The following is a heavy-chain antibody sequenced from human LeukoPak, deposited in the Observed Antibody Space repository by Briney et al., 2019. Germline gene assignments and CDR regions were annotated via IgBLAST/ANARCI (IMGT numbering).Heavy chain of an antibody. V-gene: IGHV3-74*01. CDR2: INSDGSST. Sequence: GGSLSLSCAASGFTFSNHWMHWVRQAPGKGLVWVSRINSDGSSTSYADSVKGRFTISRDNAKNTLYLQMNSLRAEDTAVYYCAREDYVRGPYYYYMDVWGKGTTVPVSS. D-gene: IGHD4-17*01. J-gene: IGHJ6*03. CDR1: GFTFSNHW. CDR3: AREDYVRGPYYYYMDV.